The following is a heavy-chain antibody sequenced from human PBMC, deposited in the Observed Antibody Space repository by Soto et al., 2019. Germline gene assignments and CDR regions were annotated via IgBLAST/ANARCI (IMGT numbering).Heavy chain of an antibody. CDR2: LYHRGSS. CDR1: GASISNYY. J-gene: IGHJ6*03. Sequence: QVQLQESGPGLVKPSETLSLTCTVSGASISNYYWTWIRQAPGTGLEWIAYLYHRGSSKYNPSLQSRVTMSLDPSTNLFSLRLTSVTAADTAVYYCAKMEVSYYYTDVWGGGTPGTVSS. V-gene: IGHV4-59*08. D-gene: IGHD1-1*01. CDR3: AKMEVSYYYTDV.